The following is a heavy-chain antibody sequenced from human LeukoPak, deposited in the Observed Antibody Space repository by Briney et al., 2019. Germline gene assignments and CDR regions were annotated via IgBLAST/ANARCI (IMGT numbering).Heavy chain of an antibody. CDR3: AKAHPDSGSYPAAFDY. J-gene: IGHJ4*02. CDR2: ISGSGGST. CDR1: GFTFSSYA. Sequence: GGSLRLSCAASGFTFSSYAMSWVRQAPGKGLEWVSAISGSGGSTYYAASVKGRFTISRDNSKNTLYLQMNSLRAEDTAVYYCAKAHPDSGSYPAAFDYWGQGTLVTVSS. V-gene: IGHV3-23*01. D-gene: IGHD1-26*01.